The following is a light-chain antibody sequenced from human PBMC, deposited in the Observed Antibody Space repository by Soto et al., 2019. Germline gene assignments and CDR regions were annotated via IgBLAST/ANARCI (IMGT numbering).Light chain of an antibody. Sequence: DIQMTQSPSSLSASVGDRVTISCRASQRISNYLNWYQQKPGRAPKVLIYDASNLEAGVPSRFRGSGSGTDFTFTISRLQPGDIATYYCQQYENLPTFGQGTRLEIK. J-gene: IGKJ5*01. CDR2: DAS. V-gene: IGKV1-33*01. CDR3: QQYENLPT. CDR1: QRISNY.